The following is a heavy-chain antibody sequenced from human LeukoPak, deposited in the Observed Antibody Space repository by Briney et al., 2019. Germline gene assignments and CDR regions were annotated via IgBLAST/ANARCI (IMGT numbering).Heavy chain of an antibody. Sequence: PGGSLRLSCSASGFTFSSYSISWVRQAPGKGLEWVSSISSSSSYMYYADSMKGRFTISRDDAKNSLYLQMNSLRAEDTAVYYCARVPNLSSWYIKWYFDLWGRGTLVTVSS. CDR2: ISSSSSYM. CDR1: GFTFSSYS. CDR3: ARVPNLSSWYIKWYFDL. D-gene: IGHD6-13*01. J-gene: IGHJ2*01. V-gene: IGHV3-21*01.